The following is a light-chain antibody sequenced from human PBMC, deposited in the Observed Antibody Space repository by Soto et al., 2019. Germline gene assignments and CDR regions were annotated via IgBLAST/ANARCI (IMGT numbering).Light chain of an antibody. V-gene: IGLV6-57*01. Sequence: NFMLTQPHSVSASPGKTVTISCTRSSGSIASNYVQWYQQRPGSSPTTVIYEDNRRPSGVPDRFSGSIDSSSKSASLTISGLKTEDEADYYCQSYDSSNHVVFGGGTKLTVL. CDR2: EDN. CDR1: SGSIASNY. CDR3: QSYDSSNHVV. J-gene: IGLJ2*01.